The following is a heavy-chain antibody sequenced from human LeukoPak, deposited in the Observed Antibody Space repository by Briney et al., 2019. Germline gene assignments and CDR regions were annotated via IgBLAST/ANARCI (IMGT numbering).Heavy chain of an antibody. Sequence: GGSLTLSCAASTFTFSNARMSWVRQAPGKGLEWVGRIKSKSDGGTTDYAAPVKGRLTISRDDSKNTLYLQMNSLKTEDTAVYYCTTAPRGYCSGGSCSYAFDIWGQGTMVTVSS. J-gene: IGHJ3*02. CDR2: IKSKSDGGTT. D-gene: IGHD2-15*01. CDR1: TFTFSNAR. V-gene: IGHV3-15*01. CDR3: TTAPRGYCSGGSCSYAFDI.